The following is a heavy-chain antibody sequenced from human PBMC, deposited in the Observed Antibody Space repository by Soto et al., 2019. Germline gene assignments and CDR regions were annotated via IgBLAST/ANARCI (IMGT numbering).Heavy chain of an antibody. CDR2: IYYSGST. CDR3: AREVVYGSGSYFLYYFDY. Sequence: TLSLTCAVYGGSFSGYYWSWIRQPPGKGLEWIGYIYYSGSTNYNPSLKSRVTISVDTSKNQFSLKLSSVTAADTAVYYCAREVVYGSGSYFLYYFDYWGQGTLVTVSS. D-gene: IGHD3-10*01. J-gene: IGHJ4*02. CDR1: GGSFSGYY. V-gene: IGHV4-59*01.